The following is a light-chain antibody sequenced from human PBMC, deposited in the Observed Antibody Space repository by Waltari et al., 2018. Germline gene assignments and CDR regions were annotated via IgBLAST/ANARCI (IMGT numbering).Light chain of an antibody. V-gene: IGLV2-8*01. CDR1: SSDVGGYNY. Sequence: QSALTQPPSASGSPGQSVTISCTGTSSDVGGYNYVSWYQHHPGKAPKLMLTDVSKRPSGGPERVSGSKSGNTASLTISGLQADDEADYYCLSYAGNDGYFFGTGTRVTVL. J-gene: IGLJ1*01. CDR2: DVS. CDR3: LSYAGNDGYF.